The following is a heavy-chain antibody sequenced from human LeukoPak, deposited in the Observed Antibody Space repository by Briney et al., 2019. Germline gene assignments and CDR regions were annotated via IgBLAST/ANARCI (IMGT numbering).Heavy chain of an antibody. V-gene: IGHV1-8*03. CDR1: GYSLTNYD. D-gene: IGHD1-26*01. Sequence: ASVKVSCKASGYSLTNYDFNWVRQATGQGLEWMGWMNPNSVITAYVQKFQGKVTITRNTSISTAYIELSSLRSEDTAVYYCAREDFDDSGSNDYWGQGTLVTVSS. J-gene: IGHJ4*02. CDR3: AREDFDDSGSNDY. CDR2: MNPNSVIT.